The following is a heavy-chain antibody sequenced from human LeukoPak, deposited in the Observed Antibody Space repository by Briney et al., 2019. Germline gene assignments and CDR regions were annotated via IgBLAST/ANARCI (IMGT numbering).Heavy chain of an antibody. CDR2: IYYSGST. Sequence: SETLSLTCTVSGGSISSYYWSWIRQPPGKGLEWIGYIYYSGSTNYNPSLKSRATISVDTSKNQFSLKLSSVTAADTAVYYCARGSYSSSWIWGQGTLVTVSS. CDR3: ARGSYSSSWI. CDR1: GGSISSYY. V-gene: IGHV4-59*01. J-gene: IGHJ4*02. D-gene: IGHD6-13*01.